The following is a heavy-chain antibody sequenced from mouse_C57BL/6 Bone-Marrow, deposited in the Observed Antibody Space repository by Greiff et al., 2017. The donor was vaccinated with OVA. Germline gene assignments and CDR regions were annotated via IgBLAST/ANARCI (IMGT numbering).Heavy chain of an antibody. CDR2: IYPGDGDT. Sequence: QVQLKQSGPELVKPGASVKISCKASGYAFSSSWMNWVKQRPGKGLEWIGRIYPGDGDTNYNGKFKGKATLTADKSSSTAYMQLSSLTSEDSAVYFCATPDEAYWGQGTLVTVSA. J-gene: IGHJ3*01. CDR3: ATPDEAY. CDR1: GYAFSSSW. V-gene: IGHV1-82*01.